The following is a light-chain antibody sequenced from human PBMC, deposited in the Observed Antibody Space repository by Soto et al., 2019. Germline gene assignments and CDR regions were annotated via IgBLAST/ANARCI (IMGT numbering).Light chain of an antibody. J-gene: IGLJ1*01. CDR1: SRHITYI. V-gene: IGLV4-60*03. CDR3: ETWDSNTRV. CDR2: LERSGSY. Sequence: QLVLTQSSSASASLGSSVKLTCTLSSRHITYIIAWHQQQPGKAPRYLMKLERSGSYNKGSGVPDRFSGPSSGADRYLTISNLQSEDEADYYCETWDSNTRVFGTGTKLTVL.